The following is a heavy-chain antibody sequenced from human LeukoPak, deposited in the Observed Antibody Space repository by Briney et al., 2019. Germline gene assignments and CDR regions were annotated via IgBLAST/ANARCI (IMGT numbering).Heavy chain of an antibody. CDR2: IYSGGNT. D-gene: IGHD2-21*01. CDR3: AREGGHTYYFDY. V-gene: IGHV3-66*01. CDR1: GFTVSSTY. Sequence: GGSLRLSCAASGFTVSSTYMSWVRQAPGKGLEWVSVIYSGGNTYYADSVKGRFTIFRDNSKGTLYLQMNRLRAEDTAVYYCAREGGHTYYFDYWGQGTLVTVSS. J-gene: IGHJ4*02.